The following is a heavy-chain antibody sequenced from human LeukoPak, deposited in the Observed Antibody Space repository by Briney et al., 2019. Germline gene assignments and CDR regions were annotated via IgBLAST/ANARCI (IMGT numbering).Heavy chain of an antibody. CDR3: ARDSSGSTSSLPGTNWFNP. Sequence: KTSETLSLTCTVSGGSITGYYWSWIRQPAGKGLEWIGRIYTIGRLNYNPSLESRVTMSVDTSKSQFSLKLNSVTAADTAVYYCARDSSGSTSSLPGTNWFNPWGQGTLVTVSS. J-gene: IGHJ5*02. V-gene: IGHV4-4*07. CDR2: IYTIGRL. CDR1: GGSITGYY. D-gene: IGHD6-6*01.